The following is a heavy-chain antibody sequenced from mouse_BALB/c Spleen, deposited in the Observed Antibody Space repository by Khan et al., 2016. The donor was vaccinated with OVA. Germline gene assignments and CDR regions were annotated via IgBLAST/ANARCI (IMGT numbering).Heavy chain of an antibody. CDR1: GFTFSNYG. CDR2: ISSGGDYT. D-gene: IGHD4-1*01. CDR3: ASHLTGSFAY. V-gene: IGHV5-6*01. Sequence: EVQVVESGGDLVKPGGSLKLSCAASGFTFSNYGMSWVRQTPDKRLEWVATISSGGDYTYYPDSVKGRFTISRDNAKNTLYLQMSSLKSEDTAMYYCASHLTGSFAYWGQGTLVTVSA. J-gene: IGHJ3*01.